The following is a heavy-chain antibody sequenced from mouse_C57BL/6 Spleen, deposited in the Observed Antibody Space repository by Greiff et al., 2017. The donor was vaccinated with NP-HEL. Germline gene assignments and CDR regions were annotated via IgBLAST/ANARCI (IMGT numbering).Heavy chain of an antibody. CDR1: GYAFSSSW. Sequence: VQLKQSGPELVKPGASVKISCKASGYAFSSSWMNWVKQRPGKGLEWIGRIYPGDGDTNYNGKFKGKATLTADKSSSTAYMQLSSLTSEDSAVYFCARGIPTFMDYWGQGTSVTVSS. CDR3: ARGIPTFMDY. V-gene: IGHV1-82*01. J-gene: IGHJ4*01. D-gene: IGHD4-1*02. CDR2: IYPGDGDT.